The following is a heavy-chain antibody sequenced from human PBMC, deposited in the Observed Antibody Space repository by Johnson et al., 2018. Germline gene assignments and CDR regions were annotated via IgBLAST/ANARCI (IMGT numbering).Heavy chain of an antibody. CDR3: ARTHGSGRVRSNNGMDV. CDR1: GFTFSNSG. J-gene: IGHJ6*02. V-gene: IGHV3-33*01. CDR2: IWFDGNNK. D-gene: IGHD3-10*01. Sequence: QVQLVESGGGVVPPGRTLRLSCAASGFTFSNSGMHWVRQAPGKGLEWVALIWFDGNNKYYVDSGKGRFTVSRENSKNTLYLQMNSLRAEDTAVYYCARTHGSGRVRSNNGMDVWGQGTPVTVSS.